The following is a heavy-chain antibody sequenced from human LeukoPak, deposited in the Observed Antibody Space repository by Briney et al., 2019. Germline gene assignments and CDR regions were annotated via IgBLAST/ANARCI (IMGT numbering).Heavy chain of an antibody. CDR3: ARVDQSGYSSSWYSDY. J-gene: IGHJ4*02. D-gene: IGHD6-13*01. CDR2: ISSSSNYM. V-gene: IGHV3-21*01. Sequence: GGSLRLSCAASGFTFSRNVMNWVRQAPGKGLEWVSFISSSSNYMSYADSVKGRFTISRDNAKSSLYLQMNSLRAEDTAVYYCARVDQSGYSSSWYSDYWGQGTLVTVSS. CDR1: GFTFSRNV.